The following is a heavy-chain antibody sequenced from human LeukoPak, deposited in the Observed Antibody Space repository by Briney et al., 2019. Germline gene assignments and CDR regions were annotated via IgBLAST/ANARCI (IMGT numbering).Heavy chain of an antibody. CDR3: AKGDDILTGYPYYFDY. CDR2: ISYDGSNK. J-gene: IGHJ4*02. CDR1: GFTFSSYW. D-gene: IGHD3-9*01. V-gene: IGHV3-30*18. Sequence: GGSLRLSCAASGFTFSSYWMSWVRQAPGKGLEWVAVISYDGSNKYYADSVKGRFTISRDNSKNTLYLQMNSLRAEDTAVYYCAKGDDILTGYPYYFDYWGQGTLVTVSP.